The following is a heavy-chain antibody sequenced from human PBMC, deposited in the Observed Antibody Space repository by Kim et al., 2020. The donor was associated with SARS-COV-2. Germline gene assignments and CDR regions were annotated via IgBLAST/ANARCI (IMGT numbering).Heavy chain of an antibody. Sequence: SETLSLTCTVSGGSVSSGSYYWSWIRQPPGKGLEWIGYIYYSGSTNYNPSLKSRVTISVDTSKNQFSLKLSSVTAADTAVYYCARMSTMYYYYGMDVWGQGTTVTVSS. J-gene: IGHJ6*02. CDR1: GGSVSSGSYY. CDR3: ARMSTMYYYYGMDV. CDR2: IYYSGST. D-gene: IGHD3-3*01. V-gene: IGHV4-61*01.